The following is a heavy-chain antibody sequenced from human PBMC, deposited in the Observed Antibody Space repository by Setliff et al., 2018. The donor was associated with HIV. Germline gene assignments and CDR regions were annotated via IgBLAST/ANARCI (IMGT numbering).Heavy chain of an antibody. CDR1: GFTFSSYA. J-gene: IGHJ3*02. CDR3: AKAEQWLTTNAYDI. V-gene: IGHV3-23*01. CDR2: ISGSGGST. Sequence: GGSLRLSCAPSGFTFSSYAMSWVRQAPGKGLEWVSAISGSGGSTYYADSVKGRFTISRDNSKNTLYLQMNSLRAEDTAVYYCAKAEQWLTTNAYDIWGQGTMVTVSS. D-gene: IGHD6-19*01.